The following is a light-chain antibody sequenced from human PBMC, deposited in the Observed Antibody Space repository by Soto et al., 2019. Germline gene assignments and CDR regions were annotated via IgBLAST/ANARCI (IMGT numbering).Light chain of an antibody. Sequence: IVMTHSPATLSVSPGGRATLSCRASQSVSSNLAWYQQKSGQSPRLLIYDVSTRATGVPARFSGTGSETDFTLTISGLQSEDSAVYFCQQYNNWPFYFGQGTRLEIK. CDR2: DVS. CDR3: QQYNNWPFY. V-gene: IGKV3-15*01. CDR1: QSVSSN. J-gene: IGKJ5*01.